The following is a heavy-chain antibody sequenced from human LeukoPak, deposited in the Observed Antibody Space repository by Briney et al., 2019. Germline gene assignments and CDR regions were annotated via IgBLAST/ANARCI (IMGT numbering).Heavy chain of an antibody. CDR1: GGSISGTNW. V-gene: IGHV4-31*11. Sequence: PSETLSLTCGVSGGSISGTNWWSWLRQHPGKGLEWIGYIYYSGSTYYNPSLKSRVTISVDTSKNQFSLKLSSVTAADTAVYYCARDPPPDSSGWYGDPYYYGMDVWGQGTTVTVSS. D-gene: IGHD6-19*01. CDR2: IYYSGST. J-gene: IGHJ6*02. CDR3: ARDPPPDSSGWYGDPYYYGMDV.